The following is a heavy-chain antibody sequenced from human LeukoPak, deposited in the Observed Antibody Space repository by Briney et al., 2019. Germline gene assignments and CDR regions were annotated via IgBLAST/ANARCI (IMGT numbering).Heavy chain of an antibody. CDR1: GGSVSRGSYD. J-gene: IGHJ5*02. V-gene: IGHV4-61*01. CDR3: AGCYCSSTSCSEYWFDP. CDR2: IYYSGST. Sequence: SETLSLTCPLSGGSVSRGSYDWGWIRQPPGRGLECIGYIYYSGSTNYNPSLKSRVTISVDTSKNQFSLKLSSVTAADTAVYYCAGCYCSSTSCSEYWFDPWGQGALVTVSS. D-gene: IGHD2-2*01.